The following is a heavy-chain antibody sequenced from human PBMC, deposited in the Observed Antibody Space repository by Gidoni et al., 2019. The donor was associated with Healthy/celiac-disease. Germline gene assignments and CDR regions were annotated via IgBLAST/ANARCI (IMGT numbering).Heavy chain of an antibody. D-gene: IGHD3-22*01. V-gene: IGHV4-39*01. J-gene: IGHJ4*02. CDR2: IYDSGRT. Sequence: DWLRQPPGKGLEWIGSIYDSGRTYYNPSLKSRVTICVDTSKNQCARKLSSVTDADTAVYDCARIRITMIVVRGGVDYWGQGTLVTVSS. CDR3: ARIRITMIVVRGGVDY.